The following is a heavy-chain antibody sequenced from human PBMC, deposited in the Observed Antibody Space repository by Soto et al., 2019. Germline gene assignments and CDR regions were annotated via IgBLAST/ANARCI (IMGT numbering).Heavy chain of an antibody. D-gene: IGHD3-9*01. CDR3: AGGVLYYDILAVKMVPYYYMDV. CDR1: GGSISSGGYS. V-gene: IGHV4-30-2*01. Sequence: SETLSLTCAVSGGSISSGGYSWSWIRQPPGKSLEWIGYINHSGSTSYNPSLKSLVTISVDTPKNQFSLKLSSMTAADTALYYCAGGVLYYDILAVKMVPYYYMDVWGQGTTVTVSS. CDR2: INHSGST. J-gene: IGHJ6*03.